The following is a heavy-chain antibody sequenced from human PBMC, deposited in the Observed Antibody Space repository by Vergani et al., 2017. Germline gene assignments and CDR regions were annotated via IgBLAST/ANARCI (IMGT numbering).Heavy chain of an antibody. J-gene: IGHJ3*02. D-gene: IGHD3-10*01. CDR3: ARRRVRGVSPDAFDI. CDR2: IYTSGST. CDR1: GGSISSSYY. V-gene: IGHV4-4*07. Sequence: QVQLQESGPGLVKPSGTLSLTCAVSGGSISSSYYWSWIRQPAGKGLEWIGRIYTSGSTNYNPSLKSRVTMSLDTSKNQFSLKLSSVTAADTAVYYCARRRVRGVSPDAFDIWGQGTMVTVSS.